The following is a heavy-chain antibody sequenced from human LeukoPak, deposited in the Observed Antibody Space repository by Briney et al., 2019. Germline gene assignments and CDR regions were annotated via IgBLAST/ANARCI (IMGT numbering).Heavy chain of an antibody. CDR2: ISDRGDNT. Sequence: GGSLRLSCAASGFSLTTYAMGWVRQAPGKGLEWVSVISDRGDNTYYGDSVKGRFTISRDSSKNTLYLQMNSLGGEDTALYYCAKGRWGLTINNFDLWGQGTMVTVSS. J-gene: IGHJ3*01. V-gene: IGHV3-23*01. CDR3: AKGRWGLTINNFDL. CDR1: GFSLTTYA. D-gene: IGHD7-27*01.